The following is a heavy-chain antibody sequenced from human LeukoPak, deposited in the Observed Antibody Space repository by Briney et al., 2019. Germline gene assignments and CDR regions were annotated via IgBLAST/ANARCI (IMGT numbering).Heavy chain of an antibody. CDR3: ARDHRAYYDILTGYYKEPPYYFDY. CDR2: IFYSGST. V-gene: IGHV4-39*07. D-gene: IGHD3-9*01. CDR1: GGSISTSNYY. J-gene: IGHJ4*02. Sequence: SETLSLTCTVSGGSISTSNYYWGWIRQPPGKGLEWIGNIFYSGSTYYSPSLKSRVTISLDTSRNQFSLKLSSVTAADTAMYYCARDHRAYYDILTGYYKEPPYYFDYWGQGTLVTVSS.